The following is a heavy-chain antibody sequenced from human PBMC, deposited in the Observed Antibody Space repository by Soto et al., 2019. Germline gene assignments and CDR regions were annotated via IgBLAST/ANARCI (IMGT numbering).Heavy chain of an antibody. CDR3: AKKGYGSGRADAFDI. CDR1: GFTFDSYA. V-gene: IGHV3-30*04. J-gene: IGHJ3*02. CDR2: IARDGNHK. D-gene: IGHD6-19*01. Sequence: QVQLVESGGGVVQPGRSLRLSCAASGFTFDSYAMHWVRQAPDKGLEWVAVIARDGNHKDYADSVKGRFTISRDNSDNTLTLQKNSLRADDTALYYCAKKGYGSGRADAFDIWGQGTMVTVSS.